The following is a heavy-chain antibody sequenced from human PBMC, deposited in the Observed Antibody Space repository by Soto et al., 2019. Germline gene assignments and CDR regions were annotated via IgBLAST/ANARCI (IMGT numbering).Heavy chain of an antibody. CDR3: ARVVARQNLRYSG. CDR1: GFTFSSYS. Sequence: AGGSLRLSCAASGFTFSSYSMNWVRQAPGKGLEWVSSISSSSSYIYYADSVKGRFTISRDNAKNSLYLQMNSLRAEDTAVYYCARVVARQNLRYSGWGQGTLVTVS. CDR2: ISSSSSYI. D-gene: IGHD3-9*01. J-gene: IGHJ4*02. V-gene: IGHV3-21*01.